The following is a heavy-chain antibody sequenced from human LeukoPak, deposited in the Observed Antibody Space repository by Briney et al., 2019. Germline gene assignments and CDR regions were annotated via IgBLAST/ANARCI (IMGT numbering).Heavy chain of an antibody. CDR1: GGTFISYA. CDR3: ARXSSLYYYYMDV. CDR2: ISAYNGNT. J-gene: IGHJ6*03. Sequence: AXVKVXXXASGGTFISYAISWVRQAPGQGLEWMGWISAYNGNTNYAQELQGRVIMTTDTSTSTAYMEVRGLRADDTAVYYCARXSSLYYYYMDVWGKGTTVTVSS. V-gene: IGHV1-18*01.